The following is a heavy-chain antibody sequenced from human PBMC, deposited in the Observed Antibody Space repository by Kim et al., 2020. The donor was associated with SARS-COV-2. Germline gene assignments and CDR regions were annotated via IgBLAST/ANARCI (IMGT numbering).Heavy chain of an antibody. J-gene: IGHJ4*02. Sequence: YYVDSVKGRFTTSRDNAKNSLYMQMNSLRAEDTAVYYCARAGIAGDYFDYWGQGTLVTVSS. V-gene: IGHV3-7*03. D-gene: IGHD6-13*01. CDR3: ARAGIAGDYFDY.